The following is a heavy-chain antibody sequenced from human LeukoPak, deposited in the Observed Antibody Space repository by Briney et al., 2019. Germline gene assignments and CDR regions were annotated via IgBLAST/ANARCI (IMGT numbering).Heavy chain of an antibody. Sequence: GGSLRLPCAASGFTFSSYSMNWVRQAPAKGLEWVSYISSSSSTIYYADSVKGRFTISRDNAKNSLYLQMNSLRAEDTAVYYCASGGSSWFFDYWGQGTLVTVSS. D-gene: IGHD6-13*01. CDR3: ASGGSSWFFDY. V-gene: IGHV3-48*01. J-gene: IGHJ4*02. CDR1: GFTFSSYS. CDR2: ISSSSSTI.